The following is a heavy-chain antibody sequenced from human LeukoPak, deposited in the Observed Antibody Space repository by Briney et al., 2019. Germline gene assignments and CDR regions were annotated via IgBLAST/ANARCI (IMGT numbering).Heavy chain of an antibody. J-gene: IGHJ3*02. Sequence: SETLSLTCAVSGYSISSGYYWGWIRQPPGKGLEWIGSIYHSGSTYYNPSLKSRVTISVDTSKNQFSLKLSSVTAADTAVYYCARQQDGTGGLIWGQETMVTVSS. CDR3: ARQQDGTGGLI. V-gene: IGHV4-38-2*01. CDR2: IYHSGST. CDR1: GYSISSGYY. D-gene: IGHD1-1*01.